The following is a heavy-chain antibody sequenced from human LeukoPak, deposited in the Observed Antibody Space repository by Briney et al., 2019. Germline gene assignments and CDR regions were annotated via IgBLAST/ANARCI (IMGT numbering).Heavy chain of an antibody. Sequence: SETLSLTCAVSGYSISIAYFWGWIRQPPGKGLEWIGRIFRGGSTSYNPSLNSRLTMSMDTSKNQFSLQSTSVTAADTAVYYCARYDSRGSGSTQLEYWGQGILVTISS. CDR3: ARYDSRGSGSTQLEY. CDR2: IFRGGST. V-gene: IGHV4-38-2*01. J-gene: IGHJ4*02. D-gene: IGHD3-3*01. CDR1: GYSISIAYF.